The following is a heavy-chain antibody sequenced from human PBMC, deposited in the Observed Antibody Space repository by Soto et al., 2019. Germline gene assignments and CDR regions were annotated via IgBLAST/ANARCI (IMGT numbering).Heavy chain of an antibody. Sequence: SETLSLTCTVSGGSISSGSYYWGWIRQPPGKGLEWIGSIYYSGSTYYNPSLKSRVTISVDTSKNQFSLKLSSVTAADTAVYYCARLRAYCSGGSCYSDYYYYMDVWGKGTTVTVSS. CDR3: ARLRAYCSGGSCYSDYYYYMDV. D-gene: IGHD2-15*01. V-gene: IGHV4-39*01. CDR2: IYYSGST. CDR1: GGSISSGSYY. J-gene: IGHJ6*03.